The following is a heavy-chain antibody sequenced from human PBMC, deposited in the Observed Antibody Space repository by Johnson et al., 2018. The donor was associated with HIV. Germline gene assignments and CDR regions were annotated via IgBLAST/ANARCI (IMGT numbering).Heavy chain of an antibody. D-gene: IGHD6-13*01. CDR1: GLSFSNYD. V-gene: IGHV3-30*03. Sequence: QVQLVESGGGVVQPGRSLRLSCGASGLSFSNYDMHWVRQAPGKGLQWVADISYDGSNKYYDDSVKGRFTISRDNSKNTLYLQMNSLRAEDTAVYYCARAGAQQLARDAFDIWGQGTMVTVSS. CDR3: ARAGAQQLARDAFDI. J-gene: IGHJ3*02. CDR2: ISYDGSNK.